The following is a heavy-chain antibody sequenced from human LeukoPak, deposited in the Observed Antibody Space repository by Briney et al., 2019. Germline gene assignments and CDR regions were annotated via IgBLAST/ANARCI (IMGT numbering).Heavy chain of an antibody. D-gene: IGHD6-13*01. J-gene: IGHJ6*02. Sequence: GGALRLSCAASGFTFSSYGMHWVRQAPGKGLEWVAVISYDGSNKYSADSVKGRFTISRDKSKNTLYLQMNSLRAEDTAVYSCASPTYSSTFYYYYGMDVWGQGTTVTVSS. CDR1: GFTFSSYG. CDR2: ISYDGSNK. CDR3: ASPTYSSTFYYYYGMDV. V-gene: IGHV3-30*03.